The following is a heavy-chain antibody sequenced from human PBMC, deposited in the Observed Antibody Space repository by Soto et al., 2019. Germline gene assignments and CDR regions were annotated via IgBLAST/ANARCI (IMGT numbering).Heavy chain of an antibody. V-gene: IGHV3-23*01. J-gene: IGHJ4*02. CDR1: GFTFSSYA. CDR3: AKDIRGYGSGGSTIFDY. Sequence: PGGSLRLSCAASGFTFSSYAMSWVRQAPGKGLEWVSAISGSGGSTYYADSVKGRFTISRDNSKNTLYLQMNSLRAEDTAVYYCAKDIRGYGSGGSTIFDYWGQGTLVTVSS. D-gene: IGHD2-15*01. CDR2: ISGSGGST.